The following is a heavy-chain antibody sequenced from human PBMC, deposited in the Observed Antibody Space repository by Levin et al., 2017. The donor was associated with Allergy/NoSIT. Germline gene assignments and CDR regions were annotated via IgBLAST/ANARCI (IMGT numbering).Heavy chain of an antibody. Sequence: PGGSLRLSCEASGFTFSIYGMHWVRQAPGKGLEWVAVIWNDGSNKYYADSVKGRFTISRDNSKNTLYPQMNSLRVEDTAVYYCARASGVFDVWGQGTMVTVSS. CDR2: IWNDGSNK. J-gene: IGHJ3*01. D-gene: IGHD2-8*01. V-gene: IGHV3-33*01. CDR1: GFTFSIYG. CDR3: ARASGVFDV.